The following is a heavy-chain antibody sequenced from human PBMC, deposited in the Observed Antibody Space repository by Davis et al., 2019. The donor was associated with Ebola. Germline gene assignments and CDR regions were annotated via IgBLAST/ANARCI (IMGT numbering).Heavy chain of an antibody. Sequence: MPSETLSLTCTVSGGSINSYYWSWIRQPPGKGLEWIGYIYYTGSTNYNPSLKSRVTISVDTSKNQFSLKLSSVTAADTAVYYCASRIVGATGWFDPWGQGTLVTVSS. V-gene: IGHV4-59*12. CDR3: ASRIVGATGWFDP. J-gene: IGHJ5*02. CDR1: GGSINSYY. D-gene: IGHD1-26*01. CDR2: IYYTGST.